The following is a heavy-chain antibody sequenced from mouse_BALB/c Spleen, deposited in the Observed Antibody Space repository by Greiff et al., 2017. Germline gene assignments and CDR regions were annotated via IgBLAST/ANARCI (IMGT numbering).Heavy chain of an antibody. CDR3: AREIYYDYDAGDYYAMDY. J-gene: IGHJ4*01. D-gene: IGHD2-4*01. V-gene: IGHV5-6-5*01. Sequence: EVMLVESGGGLVKPGGSLKLSCAASGFTFSSYAMSWVRQTPEKRLEWVASISSGGSTYYPDSVKGRFTISRDNARNILYLQMSSLRSEDTAMYYCAREIYYDYDAGDYYAMDYWGQGTSVTVSS. CDR1: GFTFSSYA. CDR2: ISSGGST.